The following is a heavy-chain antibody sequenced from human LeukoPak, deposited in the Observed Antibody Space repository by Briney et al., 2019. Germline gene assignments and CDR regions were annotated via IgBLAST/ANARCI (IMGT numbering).Heavy chain of an antibody. CDR2: IFGSGGSP. D-gene: IGHD5-18*01. Sequence: GGSLRLSCEASGFTFGSFAMYWVRQAPGKGLEWVAGIFGSGGSPHYADSVKGRFTISRDNSKNTVYLQINSLRAEDTAVYYCGKTTAGYSSGQKPAWPVDYWGQGTLVTVSS. CDR1: GFTFGSFA. J-gene: IGHJ4*02. V-gene: IGHV3-23*01. CDR3: GKTTAGYSSGQKPAWPVDY.